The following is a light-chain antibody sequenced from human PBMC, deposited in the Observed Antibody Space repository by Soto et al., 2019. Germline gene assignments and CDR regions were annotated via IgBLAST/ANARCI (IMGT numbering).Light chain of an antibody. Sequence: EFVLTQSPGTLSLSPWERATLSCRASQSVTSSYLAWWQQKPGQAPRLLIYGASSRATGIPDRFSGSGSGTEFTLTISSLQPDDFATYYCQQYNSYSWTFGQGTKVDIK. CDR3: QQYNSYSWT. CDR1: QSVTSSY. CDR2: GAS. V-gene: IGKV3-20*01. J-gene: IGKJ1*01.